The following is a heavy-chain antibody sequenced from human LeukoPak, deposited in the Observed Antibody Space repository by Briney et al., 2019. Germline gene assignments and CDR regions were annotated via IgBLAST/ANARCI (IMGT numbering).Heavy chain of an antibody. Sequence: PSETLSLTCTVSGGSISSGGYYWSWIRQPPGKGLEWIGYIYYSGSTNYNPSLKSRVTISVDTSKNQFSLKLSSVTAADTAVYYCARHKPPLVYYGYSDAFDIWGHGTMVTVSS. CDR2: IYYSGST. CDR3: ARHKPPLVYYGYSDAFDI. CDR1: GGSISSGGYY. D-gene: IGHD3-10*01. J-gene: IGHJ3*02. V-gene: IGHV4-61*08.